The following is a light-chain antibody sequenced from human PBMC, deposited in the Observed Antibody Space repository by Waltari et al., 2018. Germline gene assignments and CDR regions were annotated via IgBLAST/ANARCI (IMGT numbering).Light chain of an antibody. CDR2: WAS. J-gene: IGKJ4*01. V-gene: IGKV4-1*01. CDR3: QQYYSTPLT. CDR1: QSVLYISNNKNY. Sequence: DIVMTQSPDSLAVSLGERATINCKSSQSVLYISNNKNYLAWYQQNPGQPPKLLIYWASTRESGVPDRFSGSGSGTDFTLTISSLQAADVAVYYCQQYYSTPLTFGGGTKVEIK.